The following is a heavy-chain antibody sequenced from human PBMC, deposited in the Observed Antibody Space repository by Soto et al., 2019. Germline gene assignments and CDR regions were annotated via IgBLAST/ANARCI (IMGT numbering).Heavy chain of an antibody. J-gene: IGHJ6*02. CDR2: IYYSGST. CDR1: GGSISSYY. Sequence: PSETLSLTCTVSGGSISSYYWSWIRQPPGKGLEWIGYIYYSGSTNYNPSLKSRVTISVGTSKNQFSLKLSSVTAADTAVYYCARVYDFWSGYYMPPGYYGMDVWGQGTTVTVSS. CDR3: ARVYDFWSGYYMPPGYYGMDV. D-gene: IGHD3-3*01. V-gene: IGHV4-59*01.